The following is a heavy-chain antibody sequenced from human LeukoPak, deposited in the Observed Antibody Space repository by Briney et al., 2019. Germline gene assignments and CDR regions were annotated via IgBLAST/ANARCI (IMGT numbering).Heavy chain of an antibody. CDR1: GGSFSGYY. CDR2: INHSGST. J-gene: IGHJ3*02. Sequence: SETLSLTCAVYGGSFSGYYWSWIRQPPGKGLEWIGEINHSGSTNYNPSLKSRVTISVDTSKNQFSLKPSSVTAADTAVYYCARGRYCSSTSCYYAFDIWGQGTMVTVSS. CDR3: ARGRYCSSTSCYYAFDI. D-gene: IGHD2-2*01. V-gene: IGHV4-34*01.